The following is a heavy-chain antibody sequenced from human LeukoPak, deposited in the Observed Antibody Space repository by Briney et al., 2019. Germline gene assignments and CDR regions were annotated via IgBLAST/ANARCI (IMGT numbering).Heavy chain of an antibody. V-gene: IGHV4-34*01. CDR1: GGSFSGYS. Sequence: PSETLSLTCAVYGGSFSGYSWSWIRQPPGKGLEWIGEINHSGSTTYNPSLKSRRTITVDNTKNQFSLKRSSVTAADTAVYYCARGRAPVVLLWFGVGETIDAFDIWGQGTMVTVSS. CDR3: ARGRAPVVLLWFGVGETIDAFDI. D-gene: IGHD3-10*01. CDR2: INHSGST. J-gene: IGHJ3*02.